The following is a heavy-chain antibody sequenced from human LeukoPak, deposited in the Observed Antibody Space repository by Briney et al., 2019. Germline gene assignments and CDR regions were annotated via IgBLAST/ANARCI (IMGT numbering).Heavy chain of an antibody. CDR1: GYTFTSYD. J-gene: IGHJ4*02. CDR3: ARRSYYDILTGYYYFDY. CDR2: MNPNSGNT. V-gene: IGHV1-8*01. D-gene: IGHD3-9*01. Sequence: ASVTVSCKASGYTFTSYDINWVRQATGQGLEWMGWMNPNSGNTGYAQKFQGRVTMTRNTSISTAYMELSSLRSEDTAVYYCARRSYYDILTGYYYFDYWGQGTLVTVSS.